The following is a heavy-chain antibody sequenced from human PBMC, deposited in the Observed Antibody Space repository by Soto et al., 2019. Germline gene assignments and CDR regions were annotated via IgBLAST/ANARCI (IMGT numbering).Heavy chain of an antibody. CDR2: ISSSSSYI. Sequence: GGSLRLSCAASGFTFSSYSMNWVRQAPGKGLEWVSSISSSSSYIYYADSVKGRFTISRDNAKNSLYLQVNSLRAEDTAVYYCAREGIAAALDYWGQGTLVTVSS. J-gene: IGHJ4*02. CDR1: GFTFSSYS. CDR3: AREGIAAALDY. V-gene: IGHV3-21*01. D-gene: IGHD6-13*01.